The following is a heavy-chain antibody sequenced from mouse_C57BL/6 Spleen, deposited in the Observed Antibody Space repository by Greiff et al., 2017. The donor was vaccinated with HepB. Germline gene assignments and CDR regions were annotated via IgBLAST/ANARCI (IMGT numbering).Heavy chain of an antibody. CDR3: ARRVVPYAMDY. V-gene: IGHV1-72*01. Sequence: QVQLQQPGAELVKPGASVKLSCKASGYTFTSYWMHWVKQRPGRGLEWIGRIDPNSGGTKYNEKFKSKATLTVDKPSSTAYMQLSSLTSEDAAVYDCARRVVPYAMDYWGQGTSVTVSS. D-gene: IGHD1-1*01. J-gene: IGHJ4*01. CDR1: GYTFTSYW. CDR2: IDPNSGGT.